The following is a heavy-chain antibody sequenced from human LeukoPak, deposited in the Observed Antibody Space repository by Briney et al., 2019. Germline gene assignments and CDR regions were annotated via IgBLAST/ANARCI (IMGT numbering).Heavy chain of an antibody. D-gene: IGHD2-15*01. CDR1: GYSFTSYW. CDR2: IYPGDSDT. Sequence: GESLKISCKGSGYSFTSYWIGWVRQMPGKGLEWMGIIYPGDSDTRYSPSFQGQVTISADKSISTAYLQWSSLKASDTAMYYCARHVGGGSSNSSLDYWGQGTLVTVSS. CDR3: ARHVGGGSSNSSLDY. V-gene: IGHV5-51*01. J-gene: IGHJ4*02.